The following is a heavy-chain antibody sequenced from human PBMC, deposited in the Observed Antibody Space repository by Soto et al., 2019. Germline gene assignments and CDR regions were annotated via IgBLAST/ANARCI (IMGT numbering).Heavy chain of an antibody. Sequence: RRLSCAASGFTFSSYAMSWVRQAPGKGLEWVSAISGSGGSTYYADSVKGRFTISRDNSKDTLYLQMNSLRAEDTAVYYCAKGVTGTYFDYWGQGTLVTVSS. V-gene: IGHV3-23*01. CDR3: AKGVTGTYFDY. CDR2: ISGSGGST. D-gene: IGHD1-20*01. J-gene: IGHJ4*02. CDR1: GFTFSSYA.